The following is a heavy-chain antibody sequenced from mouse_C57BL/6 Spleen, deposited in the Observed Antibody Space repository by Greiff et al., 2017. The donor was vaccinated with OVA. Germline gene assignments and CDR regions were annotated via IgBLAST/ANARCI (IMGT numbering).Heavy chain of an antibody. V-gene: IGHV1-61*01. D-gene: IGHD1-1*01. CDR1: GYTFTSYW. CDR2: IYPSDSET. CDR3: ARKVYGSSYGYFDG. J-gene: IGHJ1*03. Sequence: QVQLQQPGAELVRPGSSVKLSCKASGYTFTSYWMDWVKQRPGQGLEWIGNIYPSDSETHYNQKFKDEATLTVDKSSSTAYMQLSSLTSDDSAVYYCARKVYGSSYGYFDGWGTGTTVTVSS.